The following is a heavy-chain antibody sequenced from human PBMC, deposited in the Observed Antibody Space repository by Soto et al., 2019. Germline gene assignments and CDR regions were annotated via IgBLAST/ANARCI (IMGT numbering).Heavy chain of an antibody. D-gene: IGHD1-1*01. CDR3: ARGSGIVALPGELEDVNYDF. V-gene: IGHV4-34*01. J-gene: IGHJ4*02. Sequence: QVQLQQWGAGLVKPSETLSLSCAVYGQSFSGHSWAWIRQPPGKGLEWIGEISESGSTYYNPSLKSPVTISTDTSKKQFSVKLNSVTAADTAAYFCARGSGIVALPGELEDVNYDFWGQGTLVNVSS. CDR1: GQSFSGHS. CDR2: ISESGST.